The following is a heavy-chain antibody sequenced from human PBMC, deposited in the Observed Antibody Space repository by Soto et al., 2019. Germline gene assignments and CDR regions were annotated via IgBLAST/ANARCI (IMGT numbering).Heavy chain of an antibody. Sequence: GASVKVSCKASGYTFTSYGISWVRQAPGQGLERMGWISAYNGNTNYAQKLQGRVTMTTDTSTSTAYMELRSLRSDDTAVYYCARVTTDGYCSSTSCPNWFDPWGQRTLVPVSS. CDR2: ISAYNGNT. V-gene: IGHV1-18*01. CDR3: ARVTTDGYCSSTSCPNWFDP. J-gene: IGHJ5*02. CDR1: GYTFTSYG. D-gene: IGHD2-2*01.